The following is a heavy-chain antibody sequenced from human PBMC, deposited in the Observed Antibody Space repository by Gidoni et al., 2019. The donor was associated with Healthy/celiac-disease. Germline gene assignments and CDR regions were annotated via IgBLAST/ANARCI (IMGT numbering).Heavy chain of an antibody. CDR2: ISSNGGST. D-gene: IGHD2-2*01. J-gene: IGHJ3*02. CDR3: VSDIVVVPAAPDAFDI. Sequence: EVQLVESGGGLVQPGGSLRLSCSASGFPFSSYAMHWVRQAPGKGLEYVSAISSNGGSTYYADSVKGRFTISRDNSKNTLYLQMSSLRAEDTAVYYCVSDIVVVPAAPDAFDIWGQGTMVTVSS. CDR1: GFPFSSYA. V-gene: IGHV3-64D*06.